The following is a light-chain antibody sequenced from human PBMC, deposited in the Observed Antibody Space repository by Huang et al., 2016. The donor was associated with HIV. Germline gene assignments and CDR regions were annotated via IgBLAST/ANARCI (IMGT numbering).Light chain of an antibody. J-gene: IGKJ1*01. CDR2: DAF. CDR1: QSITTS. Sequence: DIQMTQSPSSLSASVGDRVTITCRASQSITTSLNWYQKRPGKAPKLLIYDAFTLQSWVPSRFSGSGSWTDFTLTISSLQPEDFATYHCQQSYRTPGTFGQGTKVEIK. V-gene: IGKV1-39*01. CDR3: QQSYRTPGT.